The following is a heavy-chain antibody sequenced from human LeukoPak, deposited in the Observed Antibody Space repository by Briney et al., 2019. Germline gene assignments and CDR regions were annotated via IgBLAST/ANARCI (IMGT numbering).Heavy chain of an antibody. CDR2: LYYSGST. Sequence: SETLSLTCTVSGRSISSGGYYWSWIRQHPGKGLEWFGYLYYSGSTYYNPSLKSRVTISVDTSKNQFSLKLSSVTAADTAVYYCARSGPVQWLRGAFDIWGQGTMVTVSS. CDR1: GRSISSGGYY. V-gene: IGHV4-31*03. D-gene: IGHD5-12*01. J-gene: IGHJ3*02. CDR3: ARSGPVQWLRGAFDI.